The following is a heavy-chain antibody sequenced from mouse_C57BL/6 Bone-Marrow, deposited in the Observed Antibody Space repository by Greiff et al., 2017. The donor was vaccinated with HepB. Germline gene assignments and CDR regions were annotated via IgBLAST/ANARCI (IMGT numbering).Heavy chain of an antibody. Sequence: QVQLQQSGAELVKPGASVKISCKASGYAFSSYWMNWVKQRPGKGLEWIGQIYPGDGDTNYNGKFKGKATLTADKSSSTAYMQLSSLTSEDSAVYFCARRDYSNPYYFDYWGQGTTLTVSS. D-gene: IGHD2-5*01. V-gene: IGHV1-80*01. CDR2: IYPGDGDT. CDR3: ARRDYSNPYYFDY. CDR1: GYAFSSYW. J-gene: IGHJ2*01.